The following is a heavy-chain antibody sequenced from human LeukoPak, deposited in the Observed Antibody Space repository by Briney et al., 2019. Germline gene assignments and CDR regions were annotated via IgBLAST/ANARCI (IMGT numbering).Heavy chain of an antibody. CDR2: ISYDGSDK. CDR3: AKDIYRSQLWLAAYYFDY. J-gene: IGHJ4*02. V-gene: IGHV3-30*18. D-gene: IGHD5-18*01. CDR1: GFTFSNYG. Sequence: GGSLRLSCAASGFTFSNYGMHWVRQAPGKGLEWVAVISYDGSDKYYADSVKGRFTISRDNSKNTLYLQMNSLRAEDTAVYYCAKDIYRSQLWLAAYYFDYWGQGTLVTVSS.